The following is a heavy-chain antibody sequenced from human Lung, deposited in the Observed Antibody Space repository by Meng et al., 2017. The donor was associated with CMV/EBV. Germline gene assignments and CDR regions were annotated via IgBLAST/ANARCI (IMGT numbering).Heavy chain of an antibody. CDR2: LYYSGTT. CDR3: AREVPYDFWAGRNNRFDP. V-gene: IGHV4-39*06. CDR1: GGSITSRSVY. J-gene: IGHJ5*02. D-gene: IGHD3-3*01. Sequence: RLQLQESGPGVVKPSETLSLICTVSGGSITSRSVYWGWIRQTPGKGLEWIGSLYYSGTTYYNPSLKSRVAISVDTSMNQCSLKLSSVTAADTAVYYCAREVPYDFWAGRNNRFDPWGRGTLVTVSS.